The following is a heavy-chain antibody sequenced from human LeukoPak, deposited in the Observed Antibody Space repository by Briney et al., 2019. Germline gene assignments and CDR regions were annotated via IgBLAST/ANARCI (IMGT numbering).Heavy chain of an antibody. D-gene: IGHD6-25*01. V-gene: IGHV3-9*01. CDR1: GFTFDDYA. Sequence: GRSLRLSCAASGFTFDDYAMHWVRQAPGKGLEWVSGISWNSGSIGYADSVKGRFTISRDNVKNSLYLQMNSLRAEDTALYYCAKLAEGFDYWGQGTLVTVSS. CDR3: AKLAEGFDY. J-gene: IGHJ4*02. CDR2: ISWNSGSI.